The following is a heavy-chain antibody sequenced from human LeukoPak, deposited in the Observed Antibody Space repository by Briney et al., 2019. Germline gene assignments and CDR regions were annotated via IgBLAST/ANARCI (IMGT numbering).Heavy chain of an antibody. V-gene: IGHV5-51*01. CDR3: ARYQLLPRNWFDP. Sequence: RGESLKLSCKGSGYSFTSYWIGWVRQMPGKGLEWMGIIYPGDSDTRYSPSFQGQVTISADKSISTAYLQWSSLKASDTAMYYCARYQLLPRNWFDPWGQGTLVTVSS. CDR2: IYPGDSDT. J-gene: IGHJ5*02. CDR1: GYSFTSYW. D-gene: IGHD2-2*01.